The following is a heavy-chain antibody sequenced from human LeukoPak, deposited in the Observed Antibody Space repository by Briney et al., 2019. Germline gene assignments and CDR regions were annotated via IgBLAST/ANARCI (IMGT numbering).Heavy chain of an antibody. CDR2: IYSGGNT. Sequence: GGSLRLSCAASGFTVSSNYMSWVRQAPGKGLEWISVIYSGGNTHYADSVKGRFTISRDNAKNSLYLQMRGLRVDDTAVYYCVRAPPATGWLVDHWGQGTLVTVSS. CDR3: VRAPPATGWLVDH. CDR1: GFTVSSNY. V-gene: IGHV3-53*01. D-gene: IGHD6-19*01. J-gene: IGHJ4*02.